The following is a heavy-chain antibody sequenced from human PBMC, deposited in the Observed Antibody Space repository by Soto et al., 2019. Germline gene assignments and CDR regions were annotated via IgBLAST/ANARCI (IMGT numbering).Heavy chain of an antibody. CDR1: GFTFSSYA. CDR3: ARDWEDGYGGNRWYFDL. Sequence: QVQLVESGGGVVQPGRSLRLSCAASGFTFSSYAMHWVRQAPGKGLEWVAVISYDGSNKYYADSVKGRFTISRDNSKNTLYLQMNSMRAEDTAVYYCARDWEDGYGGNRWYFDLWGRGTLVTVSS. CDR2: ISYDGSNK. V-gene: IGHV3-30-3*01. D-gene: IGHD2-15*01. J-gene: IGHJ2*01.